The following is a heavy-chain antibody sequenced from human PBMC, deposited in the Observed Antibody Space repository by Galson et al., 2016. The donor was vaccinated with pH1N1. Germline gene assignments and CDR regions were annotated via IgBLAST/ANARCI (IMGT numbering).Heavy chain of an antibody. CDR2: IKYDGSTT. Sequence: SLRLSCAASGFTFTSYAMHWVRQGPGQGLVWVARIKYDGSTTAYADSVKGRFTISRDNAKNTLYLDMNSLRVEDTAVYRCARDLDWVLFDYWGHGTLVTVSS. V-gene: IGHV3-74*01. D-gene: IGHD3/OR15-3a*01. J-gene: IGHJ4*01. CDR1: GFTFTSYA. CDR3: ARDLDWVLFDY.